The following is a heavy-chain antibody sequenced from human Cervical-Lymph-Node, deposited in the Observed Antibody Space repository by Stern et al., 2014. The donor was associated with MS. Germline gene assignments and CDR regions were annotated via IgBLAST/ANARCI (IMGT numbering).Heavy chain of an antibody. V-gene: IGHV4-4*02. Sequence: VQLVESGPGVVKPSGTLSLTCVVSGGSISRSKWRSWVRQPPGKGLEWIGEVSHLGSPNYNPSLKSRVSISLDKSNNQVSLKMDSVTAADTAVYYCASGHDAFALWGQGTLVTVSS. CDR1: GGSISRSKW. CDR3: ASGHDAFAL. J-gene: IGHJ3*01. CDR2: VSHLGSP.